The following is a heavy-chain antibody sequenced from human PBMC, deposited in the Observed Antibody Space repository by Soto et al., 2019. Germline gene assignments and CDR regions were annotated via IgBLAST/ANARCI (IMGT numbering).Heavy chain of an antibody. Sequence: QVQLVQSGAEVKKPGASVKVSCKASGYTFTGYYMHWVRQAPGQGLEWMGWINPNSGGTNYAQKFQGRVTMTRDTPISTAYRELSRRRSDDTAGYYWAREQRGGGGMDVWGQGTTVTVSS. J-gene: IGHJ6*02. V-gene: IGHV1-2*02. CDR3: AREQRGGGGMDV. CDR1: GYTFTGYY. D-gene: IGHD3-10*01. CDR2: INPNSGGT.